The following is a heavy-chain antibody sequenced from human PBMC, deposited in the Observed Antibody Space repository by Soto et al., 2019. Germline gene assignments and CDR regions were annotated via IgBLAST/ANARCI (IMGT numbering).Heavy chain of an antibody. J-gene: IGHJ4*02. CDR3: AREGAWIQLWSSPFDY. D-gene: IGHD5-18*01. CDR1: GDSVSSNSAA. CDR2: THYRSKWYN. V-gene: IGHV6-1*01. Sequence: QVQLQQSGPGLVKPSQTLSLTCAISGDSVSSNSAAWSWIRLSPSRGLEWLGRTHYRSKWYNDYAVSVKSRITISPDTSKNQFTLQLNSVTPDDTAVYYCAREGAWIQLWSSPFDYWCQGTLVTVSS.